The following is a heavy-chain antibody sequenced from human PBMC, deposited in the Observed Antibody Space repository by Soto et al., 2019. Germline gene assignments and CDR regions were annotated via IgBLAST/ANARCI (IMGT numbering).Heavy chain of an antibody. V-gene: IGHV1-69*01. CDR3: AREPRTRSAARPSYFAY. CDR1: GGTFSGYA. D-gene: IGHD3-10*01. CDR2: IIPIFRTA. J-gene: IGHJ4*02. Sequence: QVQLVQSGAEVKKPGSSVKVSCKASGGTFSGYAISWVRQAPGQGLEWMGGIIPIFRTANYAQKFQGRVTIAADESTSIGYMELSSLRSENTAVYYCAREPRTRSAARPSYFAYWGQGTLGTVST.